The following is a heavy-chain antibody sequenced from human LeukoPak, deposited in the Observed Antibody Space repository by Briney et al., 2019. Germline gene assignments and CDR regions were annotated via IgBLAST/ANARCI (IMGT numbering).Heavy chain of an antibody. V-gene: IGHV1-2*02. CDR1: GYTFTGYY. J-gene: IGHJ4*02. CDR3: AREWPGYSYGY. D-gene: IGHD5-18*01. CDR2: INPKSGGT. Sequence: ASVKVSCKASGYTFTGYYMHWVRQAPGQGLEWMGWINPKSGGTNYAQKFQGRVTMTRDTSIHTAYMELSRLRSDDTAVYYCAREWPGYSYGYWGQGTLVTVSS.